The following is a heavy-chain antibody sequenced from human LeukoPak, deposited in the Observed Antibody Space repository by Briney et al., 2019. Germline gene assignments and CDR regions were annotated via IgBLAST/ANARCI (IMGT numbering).Heavy chain of an antibody. CDR3: AKVSRGIVAAMDY. CDR2: ISGSGGAT. V-gene: IGHV3-23*01. Sequence: PGGSLRLSCAASGFTFSSYAMSWVRQAPGKGLEWVSPISGSGGATYYADSVKGRFTISRDNSKNTLYLQMNSLRAEDTAVYYCAKVSRGIVAAMDYWGKGTTVTVSS. J-gene: IGHJ6*03. CDR1: GFTFSSYA. D-gene: IGHD6-25*01.